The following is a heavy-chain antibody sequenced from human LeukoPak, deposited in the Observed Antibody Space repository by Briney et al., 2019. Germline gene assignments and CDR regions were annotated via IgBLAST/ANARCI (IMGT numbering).Heavy chain of an antibody. Sequence: GASVKVSCKASGYTFTGYYMHWVRQAPGQGLEWMGWINPNSGGTNYAQKFQGRVTMTRDTSISTAYMELSRLRSDDTAVYYCARGMNPYYYDSSGYPLDYWGQGTLVTVSS. CDR3: ARGMNPYYYDSSGYPLDY. CDR1: GYTFTGYY. D-gene: IGHD3-22*01. V-gene: IGHV1-2*02. CDR2: INPNSGGT. J-gene: IGHJ4*02.